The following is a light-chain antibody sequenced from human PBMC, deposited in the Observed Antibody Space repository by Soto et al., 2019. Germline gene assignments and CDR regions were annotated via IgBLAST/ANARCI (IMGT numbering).Light chain of an antibody. J-gene: IGKJ2*01. V-gene: IGKV1-39*01. CDR1: QSISSY. Sequence: DIQMTQSPSSLSASVGDRVTITCRASQSISSYLNWYQQKPGKAPKLLIYAASSLQSGVPSRFSGSGSGTDFTLTISSLEPEDFAGYYCQQSYSTPGYTFGQGNELEIK. CDR3: QQSYSTPGYT. CDR2: AAS.